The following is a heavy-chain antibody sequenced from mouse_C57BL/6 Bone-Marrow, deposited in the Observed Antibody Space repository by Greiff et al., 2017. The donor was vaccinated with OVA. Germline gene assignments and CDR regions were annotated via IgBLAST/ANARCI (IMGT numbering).Heavy chain of an antibody. CDR1: GYTFTDYY. J-gene: IGHJ4*01. Sequence: VQLKESGPVLVKPGASVKMSCKASGYTFTDYYMNWVKQSHGKSLEWIGVINPYNGGTSYNQKFKGKATLTVDKSSSTAYMELNSLTSEDSAVYYCARGGWDYYAMDYWGQGTSVTVSS. CDR2: INPYNGGT. D-gene: IGHD3-3*01. V-gene: IGHV1-19*01. CDR3: ARGGWDYYAMDY.